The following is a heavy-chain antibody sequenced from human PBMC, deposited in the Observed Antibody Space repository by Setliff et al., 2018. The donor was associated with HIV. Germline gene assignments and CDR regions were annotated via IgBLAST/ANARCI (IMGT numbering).Heavy chain of an antibody. D-gene: IGHD1-26*01. CDR2: IYNSGST. CDR1: GGSISSYF. V-gene: IGHV4-4*08. CDR3: ARDKEGATHAYDI. Sequence: SETLSLTCAVSGGSISSYFWSWVRQSPGKGLEWIGFIYNSGSTRYNPSLESRVTMLVDTSKNEFSLKLTSVTAADTAVYYCARDKEGATHAYDIWGQGTMVTVSS. J-gene: IGHJ3*02.